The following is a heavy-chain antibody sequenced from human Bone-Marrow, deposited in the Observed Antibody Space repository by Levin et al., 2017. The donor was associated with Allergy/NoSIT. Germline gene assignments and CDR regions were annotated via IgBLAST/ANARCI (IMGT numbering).Heavy chain of an antibody. CDR1: GFNFHRHW. D-gene: IGHD2-8*01. Sequence: LSLPCVGSGFNFHRHWMHWVRQSPGKAPVWVARLDGDGSGVEYADSLKGRFTISRDNAKNSVYLQMNRLRAEDTALYYCVYSNVAFDMWGRGTMVTVSS. CDR3: VYSNVAFDM. J-gene: IGHJ3*02. V-gene: IGHV3-74*03. CDR2: LDGDGSGV.